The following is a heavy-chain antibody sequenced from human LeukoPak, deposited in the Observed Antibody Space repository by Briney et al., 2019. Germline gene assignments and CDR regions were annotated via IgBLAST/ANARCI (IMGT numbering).Heavy chain of an antibody. CDR1: GFSFTSYW. D-gene: IGHD2-2*01. CDR2: IHPGDSDT. J-gene: IGHJ6*02. V-gene: IGHV5-51*01. CDR3: ARHSYCSSTTCYYYYGMDV. Sequence: GESLTISCEGSGFSFTSYWIGWVRQMPGKGLEWMGIIHPGDSDTRYSPSFQGQVTISADKSISTAYLQWSSLEASDTAMYYCARHSYCSSTTCYYYYGMDVWGQGTTVTVSS.